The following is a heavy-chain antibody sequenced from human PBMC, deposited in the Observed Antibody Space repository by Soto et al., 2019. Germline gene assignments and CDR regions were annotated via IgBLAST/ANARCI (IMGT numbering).Heavy chain of an antibody. D-gene: IGHD6-13*01. CDR3: ASGSSSSLTDY. V-gene: IGHV3-21*01. J-gene: IGHJ4*02. CDR2: ISSSSSYI. Sequence: PGGSLRLSCAASGFTFSSYSMNWVRQAPGKGLEWVSSISSSSSYIYYADSVKGRFTISRDNAKNSLYLQMNSLRAEDTAVYYCASGSSSSLTDYWGQGTLVTVSS. CDR1: GFTFSSYS.